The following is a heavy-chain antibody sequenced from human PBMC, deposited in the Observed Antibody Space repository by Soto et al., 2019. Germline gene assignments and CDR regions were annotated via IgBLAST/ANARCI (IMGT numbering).Heavy chain of an antibody. J-gene: IGHJ4*02. D-gene: IGHD6-19*01. CDR2: SYHSGST. V-gene: IGHV4-30-2*06. CDR1: GGSINSAGHS. CDR3: ARAGAHSSGLRRAAYFDY. Sequence: SETLSLTCTVSGGSINSAGHSWGWVRQSPGKGLEWIGYSYHSGSTYYNPSLKSRVTISVDTSKNQFSLKLSSVTAADTAVYYCARAGAHSSGLRRAAYFDYWGQGTLVTVSS.